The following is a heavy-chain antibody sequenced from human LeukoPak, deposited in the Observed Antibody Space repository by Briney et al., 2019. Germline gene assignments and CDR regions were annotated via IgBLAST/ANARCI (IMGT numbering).Heavy chain of an antibody. CDR1: GRSFSGYY. V-gene: IGHV4-34*01. CDR2: INHSGST. CDR3: ARAAYIWFGERPGSYYYYYGMDV. D-gene: IGHD3-10*01. Sequence: SETLSLTCAVYGRSFSGYYWSWIRQPPGKGLEWIGEINHSGSTNYNPSLKSRVTISVDTSKNQFSLKLSSVTAADTAVYYCARAAYIWFGERPGSYYYYYGMDVWGKGTTVTVSS. J-gene: IGHJ6*04.